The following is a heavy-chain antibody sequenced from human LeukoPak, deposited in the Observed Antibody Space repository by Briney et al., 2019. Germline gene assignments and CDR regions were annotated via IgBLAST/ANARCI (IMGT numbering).Heavy chain of an antibody. Sequence: SETLSLTCAVFNASVTSHHWAWIRQPAGRGLEWVGRVHFSGSTNYNPFLRSRVALSLDKTENELSLTLKSVSAADTAVYYCARDDSSRDDSGGYHYWGRGVLVSVSS. CDR3: ARDDSSRDDSGGYHY. V-gene: IGHV4-4*07. D-gene: IGHD3-22*01. CDR1: NASVTSHH. J-gene: IGHJ4*02. CDR2: VHFSGST.